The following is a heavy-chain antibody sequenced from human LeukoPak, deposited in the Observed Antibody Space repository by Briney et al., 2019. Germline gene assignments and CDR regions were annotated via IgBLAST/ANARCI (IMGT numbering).Heavy chain of an antibody. CDR3: ARLRGLTVYGY. V-gene: IGHV5-51*01. Sequence: GESLKISCKRSGYSFTNYWIGWVSQLPGKGLERMGIIYPGDSDTRYSPSFQGQVAISADKSISTAYLQWSSLKASDTAMYYCARLRGLTVYGYWGQGTLVTVSS. J-gene: IGHJ4*02. CDR1: GYSFTNYW. D-gene: IGHD1-14*01. CDR2: IYPGDSDT.